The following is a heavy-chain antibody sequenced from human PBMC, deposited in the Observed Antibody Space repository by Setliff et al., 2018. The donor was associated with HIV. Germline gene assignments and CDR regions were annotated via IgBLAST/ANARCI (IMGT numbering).Heavy chain of an antibody. J-gene: IGHJ4*02. CDR3: ARSRRIQLWLPLNY. CDR1: GGTFSSYA. V-gene: IGHV1-69*10. D-gene: IGHD5-18*01. CDR2: IIPILGIA. Sequence: SVKVSCKASGGTFSSYAISWVRQAPGQGLEWMGGIIPILGIANYAQKFQGRVAITADKSTSTAYMELSSLRSEDTAVYYCARSRRIQLWLPLNYWGQGTLVTVSS.